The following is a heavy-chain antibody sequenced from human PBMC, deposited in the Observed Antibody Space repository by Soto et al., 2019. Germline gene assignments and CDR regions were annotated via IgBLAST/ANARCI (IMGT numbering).Heavy chain of an antibody. CDR1: GFTFSTYG. D-gene: IGHD6-19*01. Sequence: GGSLRLSCAASGFTFSTYGMHWVRQAPGKGLEWAALISYDGSDKNYADSVKGRFTISRDDSKNTLYLQMNSMRPEDTAMYYCVKDRIISIAAGTYIDHCALRILLTISS. V-gene: IGHV3-30*18. CDR3: VKDRIISIAAGTYIDH. J-gene: IGHJ4*01. CDR2: ISYDGSDK.